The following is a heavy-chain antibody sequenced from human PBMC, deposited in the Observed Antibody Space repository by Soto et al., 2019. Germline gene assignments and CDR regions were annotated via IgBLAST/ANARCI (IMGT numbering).Heavy chain of an antibody. CDR1: GFTFSSYA. Sequence: EVQLLESGGGLVQPGGSLRLSCAASGFTFSSYAMSWVRQAPGKGLEWVSAISGSGGHTYYADSVKGRFTISRDTSKNTLYLHMNSLRAEDTAVYYCAKDREIVAIYFDSWGQGTLVTVSS. CDR3: AKDREIVAIYFDS. V-gene: IGHV3-23*01. J-gene: IGHJ4*02. D-gene: IGHD5-12*01. CDR2: ISGSGGHT.